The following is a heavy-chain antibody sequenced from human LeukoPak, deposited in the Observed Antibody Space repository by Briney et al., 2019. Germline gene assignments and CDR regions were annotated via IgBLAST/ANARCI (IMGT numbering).Heavy chain of an antibody. Sequence: SQTLSLTCSVSGVSISSVPYYWTWIRQHPGKGLEWIGYIYYSGSTYYNPSLESRVTISVDMSKNQFSLKLSSVTAADTAVCYCARDKGDYFYYGLDVWGKGTTVTVSS. J-gene: IGHJ6*04. CDR2: IYYSGST. D-gene: IGHD5-24*01. CDR3: ARDKGDYFYYGLDV. V-gene: IGHV4-31*03. CDR1: GVSISSVPYY.